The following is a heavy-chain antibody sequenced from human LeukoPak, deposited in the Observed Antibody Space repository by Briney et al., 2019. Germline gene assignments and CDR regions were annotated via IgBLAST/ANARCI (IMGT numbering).Heavy chain of an antibody. CDR3: ARSFGYYDSSGYDPGY. D-gene: IGHD3-22*01. CDR2: ISYDGSNK. V-gene: IGHV3-30*03. Sequence: GGSLRLSCAASGFTFSSYGMHWVRQAPGKGLEWVAVISYDGSNKYYADSVKGRFTISRDNAKNSLYLQMNSLRAEDTAVYYCARSFGYYDSSGYDPGYWGQGTLVTVSS. CDR1: GFTFSSYG. J-gene: IGHJ4*02.